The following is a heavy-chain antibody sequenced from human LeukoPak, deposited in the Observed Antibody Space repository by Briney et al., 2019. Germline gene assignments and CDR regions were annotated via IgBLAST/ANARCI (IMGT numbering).Heavy chain of an antibody. D-gene: IGHD5-12*01. Sequence: SETLSLTCTVSGGSISSSSYYWGWIRQPPGKGLEWIGSIYYSGSTYYNPSLKSRVTISVDTSKNQFSLKLSSVTAAGTAVYYCARLNLVASKGVDYWGQGTLVTVSS. CDR3: ARLNLVASKGVDY. J-gene: IGHJ4*02. CDR1: GGSISSSSYY. V-gene: IGHV4-39*01. CDR2: IYYSGST.